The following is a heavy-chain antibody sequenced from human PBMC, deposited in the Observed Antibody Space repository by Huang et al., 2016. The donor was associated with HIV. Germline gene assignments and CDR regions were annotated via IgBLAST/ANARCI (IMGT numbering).Heavy chain of an antibody. CDR3: AKDPYSSSWFDHFDY. CDR2: ISGGGGRT. J-gene: IGHJ4*02. D-gene: IGHD6-13*01. Sequence: EVQLLESGGGLVQPGGSLRLSCAASGFTFSSYAMIWVGLAPGKGLEWVSVISGGGGRTYYADSVKGRFTISRDNSKNTLYLQMNSLRAEDAAVYYCAKDPYSSSWFDHFDYWGQGTLVTVSS. V-gene: IGHV3-23*01. CDR1: GFTFSSYA.